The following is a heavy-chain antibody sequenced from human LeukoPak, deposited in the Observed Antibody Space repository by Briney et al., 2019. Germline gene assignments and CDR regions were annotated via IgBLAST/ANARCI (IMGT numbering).Heavy chain of an antibody. J-gene: IGHJ6*02. CDR3: AREEGWMDYYYGMDV. D-gene: IGHD2-2*03. CDR2: INPSGGST. V-gene: IGHV1-46*01. CDR1: GYTFTSYY. Sequence: GASVKVSCKASGYTFTSYYMHWVRQAPGQGLEWMGIINPSGGSTSYAQKFQGRVTMTRDTSTSTVYMELSSLRSEDTAVYYCAREEGWMDYYYGMDVWGQGTTVTVSS.